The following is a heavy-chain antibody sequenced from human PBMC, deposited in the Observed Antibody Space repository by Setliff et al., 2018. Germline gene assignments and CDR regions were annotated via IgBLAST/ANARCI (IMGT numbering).Heavy chain of an antibody. J-gene: IGHJ3*02. CDR2: IYPGDSDT. Sequence: ASLKISCKASEYSFTTYWIGWVRQMPGKGLEWMGIIYPGDSDTRYSPSFQGQVTISADKSINTAYLQWSSLKASDTAMYYCARRNTAMVYGFDIWGQGTMVTVSS. CDR1: EYSFTTYW. D-gene: IGHD5-18*01. V-gene: IGHV5-51*01. CDR3: ARRNTAMVYGFDI.